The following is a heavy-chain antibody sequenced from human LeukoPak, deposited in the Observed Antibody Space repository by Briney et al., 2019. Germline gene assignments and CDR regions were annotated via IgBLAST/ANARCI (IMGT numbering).Heavy chain of an antibody. V-gene: IGHV4-59*11. D-gene: IGHD4-17*01. CDR2: ISYIGST. CDR3: ARDLVTVTKGFDI. Sequence: SETLSLTCAVSADSFSSHYWTWIRQSPGKGLEWTGYISYIGSTNYNPSLKSRVTISIDTSKNQFSLKLRSVTAADTAVYYCARDLVTVTKGFDIWGQGTMVSVSS. J-gene: IGHJ3*02. CDR1: ADSFSSHY.